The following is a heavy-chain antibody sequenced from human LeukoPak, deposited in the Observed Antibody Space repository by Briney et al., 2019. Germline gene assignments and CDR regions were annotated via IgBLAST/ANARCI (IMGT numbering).Heavy chain of an antibody. V-gene: IGHV4-38-2*02. J-gene: IGHJ3*02. Sequence: SETLSLTCTVSGYSISSDYYWGWIRQPPGKGLESNGSIYNSGSTYYNPSLKSRVTISVDTSKNQFSLKLSSVTAADTAVYYCAREGVNYYDSSGRDAFDIWGQGTMVTVSS. CDR3: AREGVNYYDSSGRDAFDI. CDR2: IYNSGST. D-gene: IGHD3-22*01. CDR1: GYSISSDYY.